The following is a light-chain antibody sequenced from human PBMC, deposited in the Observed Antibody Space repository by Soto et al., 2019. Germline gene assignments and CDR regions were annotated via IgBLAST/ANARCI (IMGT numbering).Light chain of an antibody. Sequence: IVMTQSPSTLSVSPGETASLSCRASQSAGNFLAWYQQKPGQAPRLLIYYISTRATGIPARFSGSGSGTEFTLTINSLQSEDSAVYYCQQHYQWPITFGQGTRLEIK. CDR1: QSAGNF. J-gene: IGKJ5*01. CDR3: QQHYQWPIT. V-gene: IGKV3D-15*01. CDR2: YIS.